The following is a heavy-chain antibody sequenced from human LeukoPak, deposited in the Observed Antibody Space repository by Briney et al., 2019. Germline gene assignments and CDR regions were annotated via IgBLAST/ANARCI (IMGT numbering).Heavy chain of an antibody. Sequence: PGGSLRLSCSASGFTLSNYWIHWVRQAPGKGLVWVSRINTDGSSTNYADFVRGRFTVSRDSAKNTLYLQMNSLRAEDTAVYYCAKGRLLWFGENTAIDYWGQGTLVTVSS. V-gene: IGHV3-74*01. J-gene: IGHJ4*02. CDR3: AKGRLLWFGENTAIDY. CDR1: GFTLSNYW. D-gene: IGHD3-10*01. CDR2: INTDGSST.